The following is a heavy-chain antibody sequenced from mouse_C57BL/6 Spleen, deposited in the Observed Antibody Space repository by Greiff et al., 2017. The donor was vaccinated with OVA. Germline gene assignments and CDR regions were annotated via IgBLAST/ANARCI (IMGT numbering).Heavy chain of an antibody. V-gene: IGHV14-1*01. Sequence: EVKLMESGAELVRPGASVKLSCTASGFNIKDYYMHWVKQRPEQGLEWIGRIDPEDGDTEYAPKFQGKATMTADTASNTAYLQLSSLTSEDTAVYYCTNITTVPYYYAMDYWGQGTSVTVSS. J-gene: IGHJ4*01. CDR2: IDPEDGDT. D-gene: IGHD1-1*01. CDR1: GFNIKDYY. CDR3: TNITTVPYYYAMDY.